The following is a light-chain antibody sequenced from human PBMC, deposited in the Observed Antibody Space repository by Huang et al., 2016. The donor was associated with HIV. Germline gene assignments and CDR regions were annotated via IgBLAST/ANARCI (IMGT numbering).Light chain of an antibody. CDR3: QQLRT. CDR2: AAS. V-gene: IGKV3-20*01. CDR1: QIIGNTY. J-gene: IGKJ2*01. Sequence: EVVLTQSPGTLSLSPGERATLSCRASQIIGNTYLAWYQQKPGQAPRLLIYAASTRATDIPDRCSGRGSGTDFALTISRLEPEDFAIYYCQQLRTFGQGTKLEIK.